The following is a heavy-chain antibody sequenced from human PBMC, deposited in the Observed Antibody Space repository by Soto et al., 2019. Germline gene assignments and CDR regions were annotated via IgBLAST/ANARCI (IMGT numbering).Heavy chain of an antibody. Sequence: ASVKVSCKASGYTFTSYGISWVRQATGQGLEWMGWISAYNGNTNYAQKLQGRVTMTTDTSTSTAYMELRSLRSDDTAVYYCARDSLGYCSSTSCYDLFDPWGQGTLVTVSS. J-gene: IGHJ5*02. CDR3: ARDSLGYCSSTSCYDLFDP. CDR2: ISAYNGNT. CDR1: GYTFTSYG. V-gene: IGHV1-18*01. D-gene: IGHD2-2*01.